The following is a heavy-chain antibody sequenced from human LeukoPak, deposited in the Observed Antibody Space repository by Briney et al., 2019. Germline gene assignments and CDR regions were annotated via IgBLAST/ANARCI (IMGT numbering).Heavy chain of an antibody. D-gene: IGHD1-1*01. CDR2: TYYRSKWYN. CDR3: ARDSVSGNVTPELGYYGMDV. Sequence: SQTLSLTCAISGDSVSSNSAAWNWIRQSPSRGLEWLGRTYYRSKWYNDYAVSVKSRITINPDTSKNQFSLQLNSVTPEDTAVYYCARDSVSGNVTPELGYYGMDVWGQGTTVTVSS. V-gene: IGHV6-1*01. CDR1: GDSVSSNSAA. J-gene: IGHJ6*02.